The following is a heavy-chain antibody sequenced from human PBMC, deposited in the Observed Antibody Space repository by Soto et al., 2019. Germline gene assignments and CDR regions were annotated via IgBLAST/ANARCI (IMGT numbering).Heavy chain of an antibody. Sequence: SETLSLTCTVSGGSISSSSYYWGWIRQPPGKGLEWIGSIYYSGSTYYNPSLKSRVTISVDTPKNQFSLKLSSVTAADTAVYYCARQSTIFGVVISSWFEPWGQGTLVTVSS. J-gene: IGHJ5*02. CDR1: GGSISSSSYY. V-gene: IGHV4-39*01. CDR2: IYYSGST. CDR3: ARQSTIFGVVISSWFEP. D-gene: IGHD3-3*01.